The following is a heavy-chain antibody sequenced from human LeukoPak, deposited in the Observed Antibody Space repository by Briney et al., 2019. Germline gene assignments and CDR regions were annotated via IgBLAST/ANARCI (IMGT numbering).Heavy chain of an antibody. Sequence: GGSLRLSCAASGFTFSDYCMSWIRQAPGKGLEWVSYISSSGSTIYYADSVKGRFTISRDNAKNSLYLQMNSLRAEDTAVYYCARVLHKRNYDSSDYYGYWGQGTLVTVSS. CDR2: ISSSGSTI. D-gene: IGHD3-22*01. CDR1: GFTFSDYC. J-gene: IGHJ4*02. V-gene: IGHV3-11*04. CDR3: ARVLHKRNYDSSDYYGY.